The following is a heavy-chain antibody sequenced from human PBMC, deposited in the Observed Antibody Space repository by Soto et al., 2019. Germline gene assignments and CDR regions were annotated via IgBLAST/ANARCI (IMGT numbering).Heavy chain of an antibody. CDR2: IFYNGNT. CDR3: ARGLRFYYYFDL. CDR1: GDSISRYY. D-gene: IGHD3-3*01. J-gene: IGHJ2*01. V-gene: IGHV4-59*08. Sequence: QVQLQESGPGLVKPSETLSLTCTVSGDSISRYYWSWIRQPPGKGLEWVGYIFYNGNTKYNPSLKSRVTISVDTSKNLFSLKLNSVTAADTAVYYCARGLRFYYYFDLWGRGTLVTVSS.